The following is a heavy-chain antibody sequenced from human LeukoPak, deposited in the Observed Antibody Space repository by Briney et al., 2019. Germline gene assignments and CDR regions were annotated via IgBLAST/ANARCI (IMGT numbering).Heavy chain of an antibody. J-gene: IGHJ5*02. D-gene: IGHD6-13*01. Sequence: ASVRVSCKASGGTFSSYAISWVRQAPGQGLEWMGGIIPIFGTANYAQKFQGRVTITADKSTSTAYMELSSLRSEDTAVYYCARDPLNSSSWYSWFDPWGQGTLSPSPQ. CDR2: IIPIFGTA. V-gene: IGHV1-69*06. CDR3: ARDPLNSSSWYSWFDP. CDR1: GGTFSSYA.